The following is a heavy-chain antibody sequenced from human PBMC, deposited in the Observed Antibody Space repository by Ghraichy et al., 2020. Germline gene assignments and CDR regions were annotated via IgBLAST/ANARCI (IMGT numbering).Heavy chain of an antibody. CDR2: ISSSSSYI. D-gene: IGHD3-10*01. J-gene: IGHJ3*02. V-gene: IGHV3-21*01. Sequence: GGSLRLSCAASGFTFSSYSMNWVRQAPGKGLEWVSSISSSSSYIYYADSVKGRFTISRDNAKNSLYLQMNSLRAEDTAVYYCARVARVLLWFGELESDAFDIWGQGTMVTVSS. CDR1: GFTFSSYS. CDR3: ARVARVLLWFGELESDAFDI.